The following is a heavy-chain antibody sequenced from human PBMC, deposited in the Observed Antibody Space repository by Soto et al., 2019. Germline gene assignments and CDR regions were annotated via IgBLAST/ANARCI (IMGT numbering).Heavy chain of an antibody. J-gene: IGHJ4*02. Sequence: SETLSLTCGGSCDSISSGGYSWNWFRQPPGKGLEWIGYIYHSGGTDYNPSLKSRVTITVDSSNNKFSLKLNSVTAADTAVYYCARDSRSGYYLEYWGQGTLVTVSS. CDR3: ARDSRSGYYLEY. CDR1: CDSISSGGYS. CDR2: IYHSGGT. V-gene: IGHV4-30-2*01. D-gene: IGHD3-22*01.